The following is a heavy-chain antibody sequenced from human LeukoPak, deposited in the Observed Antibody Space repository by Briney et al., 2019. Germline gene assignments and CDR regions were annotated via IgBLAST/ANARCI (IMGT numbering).Heavy chain of an antibody. CDR2: ISYDGSNK. CDR3: ARDSGATHDY. D-gene: IGHD1-26*01. V-gene: IGHV3-30*03. Sequence: GGSLRLSCAASGFTFSSYGMHWVRQAPGKGLEWVAVISYDGSNKYYADPVKGRFTISRDNSKNTLYLQMNSLRAEDTAVYYCARDSGATHDYWGQGTLVTVSS. CDR1: GFTFSSYG. J-gene: IGHJ4*02.